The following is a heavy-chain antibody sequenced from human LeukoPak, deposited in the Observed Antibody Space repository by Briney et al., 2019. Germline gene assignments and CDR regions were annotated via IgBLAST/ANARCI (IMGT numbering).Heavy chain of an antibody. CDR1: GFTFSIYT. CDR3: ARGSSSWYQRRLYYFDY. V-gene: IGHV3-30*04. J-gene: IGHJ4*02. Sequence: QPGRSLRLSCAASGFTFSIYTMHWVRQAPGKGLEWVAVISYDGSNKYYADSVKGRFTISRDNSKNTLYLQMNSLRAEDTAVYYCARGSSSWYQRRLYYFDYWGQGTLVTVSS. CDR2: ISYDGSNK. D-gene: IGHD6-13*01.